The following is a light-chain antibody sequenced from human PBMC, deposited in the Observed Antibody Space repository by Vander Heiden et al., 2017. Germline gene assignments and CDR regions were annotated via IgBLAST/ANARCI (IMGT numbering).Light chain of an antibody. CDR2: KAS. J-gene: IGLJ3*02. CDR1: ALPKQY. CDR3: QSADSSGGV. Sequence: SYELTQPPSVSVSPGQTARITCSGDALPKQYAYWYQQKPGQAPVLVIYKASERPSGIPERFSGSSSGTTVTLTISGVQAEDEADYYCQSADSSGGVFGGGTKLTVL. V-gene: IGLV3-25*03.